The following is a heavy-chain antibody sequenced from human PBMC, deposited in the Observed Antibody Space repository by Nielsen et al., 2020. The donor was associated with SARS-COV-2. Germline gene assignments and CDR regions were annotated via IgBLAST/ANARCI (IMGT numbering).Heavy chain of an antibody. D-gene: IGHD3-22*01. CDR3: ARENYDSSGYYYVGYYYYYGMDV. CDR2: IYTSGST. V-gene: IGHV4-61*02. Sequence: TLSLTCTVSGASIWSGSNYWTWIRQPAGKGLEWIGRIYTSGSTNYNPSLKSRVTISVDTSKNQFSLKLSSVTAADTAVYYCARENYDSSGYYYVGYYYYYGMDVWGQGTTVTVSS. CDR1: GASIWSGSNY. J-gene: IGHJ6*02.